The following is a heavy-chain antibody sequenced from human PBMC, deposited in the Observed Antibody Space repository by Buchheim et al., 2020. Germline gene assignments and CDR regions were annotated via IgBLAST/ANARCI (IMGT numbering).Heavy chain of an antibody. D-gene: IGHD2-2*01. CDR1: GFTVSSYA. CDR2: IRYDGSNK. CDR3: ARDKEGIVVVPAAMFDY. V-gene: IGHV3-30*04. J-gene: IGHJ4*02. Sequence: QVQLVESGGGVVQPGRSLRLSCAASGFTVSSYAMHWVRQAPGKGLEWVALIRYDGSNKYYADSVKGRFTISRDKSKNTLYLQMNSLRPEDTAVYYCARDKEGIVVVPAAMFDYWGQGTL.